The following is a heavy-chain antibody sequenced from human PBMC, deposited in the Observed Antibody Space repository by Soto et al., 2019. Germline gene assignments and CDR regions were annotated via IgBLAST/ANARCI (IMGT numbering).Heavy chain of an antibody. CDR3: ARGHVRYYFDY. Sequence: QVQLQESGPGLVKPSQTLSLTCTVSGGSISSGGYYWSWIRQHPGKGLEWIGYIYYSGSTYYNPSLKSRVTLSVDTSKNQFSLKLSSVTAADTAVYSCARGHVRYYFDYWGPGTLGTVSS. V-gene: IGHV4-31*03. D-gene: IGHD3-10*02. CDR1: GGSISSGGYY. J-gene: IGHJ4*02. CDR2: IYYSGST.